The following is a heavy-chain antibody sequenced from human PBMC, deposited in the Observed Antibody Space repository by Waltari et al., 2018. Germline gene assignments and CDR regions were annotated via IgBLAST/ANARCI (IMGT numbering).Heavy chain of an antibody. CDR1: GGSFSGYY. CDR3: ARVRGNDSGAFDI. CDR2: INHSGST. D-gene: IGHD4-17*01. J-gene: IGHJ3*02. Sequence: QVQLQQWGAGLLKPSETLSITCAVYGGSFSGYYWSWIRQPPGKGLEWIGEINHSGSTNYNPSLKSRVTISVDTSKNQFSLKLSSVTSADTAVYYCARVRGNDSGAFDIWGQGTMVTVSS. V-gene: IGHV4-34*01.